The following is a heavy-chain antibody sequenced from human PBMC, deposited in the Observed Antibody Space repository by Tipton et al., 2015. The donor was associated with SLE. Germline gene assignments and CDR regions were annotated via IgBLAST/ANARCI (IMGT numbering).Heavy chain of an antibody. CDR3: GRDLNYVFDV. D-gene: IGHD1-7*01. CDR2: INTDGSSA. Sequence: SLRLSCTASGFTFRTYWMHWVRQVPGKGLVWVARINTDGSSANYADSVKGRFTISRDNAKNTLYLQMNSLRADDMAFYYCGRDLNYVFDVWGQGTMVTVSS. J-gene: IGHJ3*01. V-gene: IGHV3-74*01. CDR1: GFTFRTYW.